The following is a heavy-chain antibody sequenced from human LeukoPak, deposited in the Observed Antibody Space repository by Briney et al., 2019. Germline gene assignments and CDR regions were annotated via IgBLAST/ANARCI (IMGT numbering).Heavy chain of an antibody. CDR2: IYYSGST. CDR3: ARTRYYYNSRSYGAPYYFDY. Sequence: PSETLSLTCAVSGGSISSNSYYWGWIRQPPGKGLEWIGSIYYSGSTYYNPSLKTRVTISVDTSKNQFSLKLSSVTAADTAVYYCARTRYYYNSRSYGAPYYFDYWGQGTLVTVSS. CDR1: GGSISSNSYY. D-gene: IGHD3-10*01. J-gene: IGHJ4*02. V-gene: IGHV4-39*01.